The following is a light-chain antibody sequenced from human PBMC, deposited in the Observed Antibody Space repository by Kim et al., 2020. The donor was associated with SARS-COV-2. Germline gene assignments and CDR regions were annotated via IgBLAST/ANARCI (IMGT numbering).Light chain of an antibody. Sequence: LTCTLRSGINVGIYRIYWYQQKPGSPPQSLLRYQSDSDNRQGSGVPSRFSGSKDASANAGILLISGLQSEDEADYFCMIWYSSAWVFGGGTQLTVL. CDR2: YQSDSDN. CDR3: MIWYSSAWV. CDR1: SGINVGIYR. J-gene: IGLJ3*02. V-gene: IGLV5-45*01.